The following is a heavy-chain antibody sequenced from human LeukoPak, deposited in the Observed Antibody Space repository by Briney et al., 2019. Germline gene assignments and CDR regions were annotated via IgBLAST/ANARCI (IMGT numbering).Heavy chain of an antibody. J-gene: IGHJ6*02. CDR2: INHSGST. V-gene: IGHV4-34*01. D-gene: IGHD2-2*01. CDR3: ARGRGRIVPAASPHYYGMDV. CDR1: GGSFSGYY. Sequence: PSETLSLTCAVYGGSFSGYYWSWIRQPPGKGPEWIGEINHSGSTNYNPSLKSRVTISVDTSKNQFSLKLSSVTAADTAVYYCARGRGRIVPAASPHYYGMDVWGQGTTVTVSS.